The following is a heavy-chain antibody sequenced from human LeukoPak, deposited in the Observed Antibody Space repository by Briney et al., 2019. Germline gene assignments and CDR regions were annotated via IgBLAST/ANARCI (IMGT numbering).Heavy chain of an antibody. D-gene: IGHD3-22*01. V-gene: IGHV3-21*01. CDR3: ARDPSYYYDSSGTWYFDL. Sequence: GGPLRLSCAASGFTFSSYSMNWVRQAPGKGMEWVSSISSSSYIYYADSVKGRFTISRDNAKNSLYLQMNSLRAEDTAVYYCARDPSYYYDSSGTWYFDLWGRGTLVTVSS. CDR2: ISSSSYI. J-gene: IGHJ2*01. CDR1: GFTFSSYS.